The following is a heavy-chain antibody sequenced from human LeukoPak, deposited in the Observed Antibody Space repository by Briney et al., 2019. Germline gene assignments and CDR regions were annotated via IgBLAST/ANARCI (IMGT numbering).Heavy chain of an antibody. J-gene: IGHJ3*02. CDR1: GFTFSTYW. D-gene: IGHD6-19*01. CDR2: IKEDGKEK. Sequence: GGSLRLSCVASGFTFSTYWMSWLRQARGKGLEWVANIKEDGKEKYSVDSVKGRFTISRDNAKNSLYLQMNNLRVEDTAVYYCATSQTTSGRYGNAFDIWGQGTMVTVSS. CDR3: ATSQTTSGRYGNAFDI. V-gene: IGHV3-7*01.